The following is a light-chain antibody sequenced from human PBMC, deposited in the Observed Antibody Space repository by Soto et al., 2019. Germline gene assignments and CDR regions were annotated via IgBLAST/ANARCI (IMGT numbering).Light chain of an antibody. CDR3: QQRSNWPRT. CDR1: QSVSSY. J-gene: IGKJ1*01. CDR2: DAS. V-gene: IGKV3-11*01. Sequence: EIWLTQSPATLSLSPGERATLSCWASQSVSSYLAWYQQKPGQAPRLLIYDASNRATGIPARLSGNGYGTDLTITISSIQTEDFEVYYCQQRSNWPRTFGQGTKVDIK.